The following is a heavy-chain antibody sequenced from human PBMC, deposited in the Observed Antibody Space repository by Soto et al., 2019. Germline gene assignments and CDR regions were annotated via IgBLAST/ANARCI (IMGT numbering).Heavy chain of an antibody. D-gene: IGHD5-18*01. J-gene: IGHJ4*02. CDR1: GGTFSRHP. CDR2: IIPFSDTT. Sequence: QVQLVQSGAEVKKPGSSVKVSCKASGGTFSRHPISWVRQAPGQGLEWMGGIIPFSDTTNYAQKFQGRVTISADESTSTAYMELSSLRSDDTAVYYCTREGYKYGRPANFDFWGQGTLVTVSS. CDR3: TREGYKYGRPANFDF. V-gene: IGHV1-69*01.